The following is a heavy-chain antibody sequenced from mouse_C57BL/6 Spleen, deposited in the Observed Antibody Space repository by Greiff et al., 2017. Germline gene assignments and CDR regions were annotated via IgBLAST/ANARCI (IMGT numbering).Heavy chain of an antibody. CDR1: GFSLTSYG. CDR2: IWSGGST. CDR3: ASPYYSNSFYAMDY. Sequence: VQVVESGPGLVQPSQSLSITCTVSGFSLTSYGVHWVRQSPGKGLEWLGVIWSGGSTDYNAAFISRLSISKDNSKSQVSFKMNSLQADDTAIYYCASPYYSNSFYAMDYWGQGTSVTVSS. J-gene: IGHJ4*01. D-gene: IGHD2-5*01. V-gene: IGHV2-2*01.